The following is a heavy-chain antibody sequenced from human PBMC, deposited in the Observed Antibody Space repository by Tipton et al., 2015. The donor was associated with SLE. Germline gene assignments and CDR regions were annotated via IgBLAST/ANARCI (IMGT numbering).Heavy chain of an antibody. CDR3: AKRVVPAAQGDV. CDR2: ISGSGGST. J-gene: IGHJ6*04. D-gene: IGHD2-2*01. V-gene: IGHV3-23*01. CDR1: GFTFSSYA. Sequence: GSLRLSYAASGFTFSSYAMSWVRQAPGKGLEWVSAISGSGGSTYYADSVKGRFTISRVNSKNTLYLQMNSLRAEDTAVYYCAKRVVPAAQGDVWGKGTTVTVSS.